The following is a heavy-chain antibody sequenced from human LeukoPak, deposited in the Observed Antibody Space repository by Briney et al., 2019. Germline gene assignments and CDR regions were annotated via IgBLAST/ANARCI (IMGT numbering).Heavy chain of an antibody. CDR1: GYTFTSYG. J-gene: IGHJ4*02. CDR3: ARDLFYNSSGWVGYY. V-gene: IGHV1-18*01. Sequence: ASVKVSCTASGYTFTSYGISGVRQAPRQGHEWVGWISGYNGNTKSAPNLQRRVTMTTDTSTSTAHMELRSLRSDDTAVYYCARDLFYNSSGWVGYYWGQGTLVTVSS. CDR2: ISGYNGNT. D-gene: IGHD3-22*01.